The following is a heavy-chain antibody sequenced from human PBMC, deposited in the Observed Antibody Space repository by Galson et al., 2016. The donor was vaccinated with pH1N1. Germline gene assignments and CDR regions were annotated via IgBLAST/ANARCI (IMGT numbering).Heavy chain of an antibody. J-gene: IGHJ3*02. CDR1: GFTFSSYA. V-gene: IGHV3-23*01. CDR2: ISGSGGST. Sequence: SLRLSCAASGFTFSSYAMRWVRQAPGKGLEWVSAISGSGGSTYYADSVKGRFTISSDNSKNTLYLQMNSLRAEDTAVYYCAKTLTHDEIYDAFDIWGQGTMVTVSS. D-gene: IGHD2/OR15-2a*01. CDR3: AKTLTHDEIYDAFDI.